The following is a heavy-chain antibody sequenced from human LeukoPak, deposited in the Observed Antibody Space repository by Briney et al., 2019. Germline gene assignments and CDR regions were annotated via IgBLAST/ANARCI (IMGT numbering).Heavy chain of an antibody. D-gene: IGHD1-20*01. V-gene: IGHV3-7*01. Sequence: HPGGSLRLSCAASRFTFSDYWMTWLRQAPGKGLEWVANIRQDGSAKNYLDSVRGRFTISRDNAKNSLYLQMNSLSAEDTAVYYCARDDRERRSYNNNWYDAFDIWGQGTMVTVSS. CDR1: RFTFSDYW. CDR3: ARDDRERRSYNNNWYDAFDI. CDR2: IRQDGSAK. J-gene: IGHJ3*02.